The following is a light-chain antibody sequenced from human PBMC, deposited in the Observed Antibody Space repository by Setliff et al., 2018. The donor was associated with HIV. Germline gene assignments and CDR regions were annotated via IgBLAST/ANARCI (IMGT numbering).Light chain of an antibody. CDR2: ENN. CDR3: GTWDSSLTVYV. Sequence: QSALAQPPAVSAASGQKVTISCSGSSSNIGKNSVSWYQQLPGTTPKLLIYENNKRPSGIPDRFSGSKSGASATLGITGLQTGDEADYYCGTWDSSLTVYVFGIGTKGTVL. V-gene: IGLV1-51*02. CDR1: SSNIGKNS. J-gene: IGLJ1*01.